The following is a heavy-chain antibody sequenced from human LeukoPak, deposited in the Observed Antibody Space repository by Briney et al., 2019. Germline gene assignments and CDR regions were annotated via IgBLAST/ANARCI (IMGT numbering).Heavy chain of an antibody. J-gene: IGHJ4*02. Sequence: SETLSLTCTVSGDSISSYYWSWIRQPPGKGLEWIGYIYYSGSTYYNPSLKSRVTISVDTSKNQFSLTLSSVTAADTAVYYCAMTYYYDSSLHYFDYWGQGTLVTVSS. CDR1: GDSISSYY. CDR3: AMTYYYDSSLHYFDY. V-gene: IGHV4-59*04. CDR2: IYYSGST. D-gene: IGHD3-22*01.